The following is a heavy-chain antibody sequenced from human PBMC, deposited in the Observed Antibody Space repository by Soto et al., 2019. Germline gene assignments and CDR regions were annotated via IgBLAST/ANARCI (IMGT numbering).Heavy chain of an antibody. CDR2: IYYSGSS. CDR1: GGSISSYY. D-gene: IGHD2-15*01. V-gene: IGHV4-59*01. J-gene: IGHJ6*04. Sequence: SDTLSLTCTVSGGSISSYYWSWIRQPPGKGLEWIGYIYYSGSSNYNPSLKSRVTISVDTSKNQLSLKLNSVTAADTAMYYCARSLVVVVKGYYYYGMEVWGKGTTVTVSS. CDR3: ARSLVVVVKGYYYYGMEV.